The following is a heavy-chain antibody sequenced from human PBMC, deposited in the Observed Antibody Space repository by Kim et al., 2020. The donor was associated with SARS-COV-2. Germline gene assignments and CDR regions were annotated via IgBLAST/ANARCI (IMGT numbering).Heavy chain of an antibody. Sequence: SETLSLTCTVSGYSIRSPNYYWGWIRQPPGKGREWIGTIFYSGTTYYNPSLRSRITMTVDTSKNQFSLRLRSVTAADTAVYYCALQPYRYHSRSFSSPFDNWGQGALVTVSS. J-gene: IGHJ4*02. V-gene: IGHV4-39*01. CDR2: IFYSGTT. CDR3: ALQPYRYHSRSFSSPFDN. CDR1: GYSIRSPNYY. D-gene: IGHD6-13*01.